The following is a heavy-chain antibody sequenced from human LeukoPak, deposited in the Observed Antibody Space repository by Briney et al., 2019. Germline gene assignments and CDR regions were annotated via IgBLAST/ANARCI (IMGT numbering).Heavy chain of an antibody. J-gene: IGHJ4*02. Sequence: SETLSLTCTVSGGSISSSYYSWIRQPAGKGLEWIGRIYISGSTNYNPSLKSRVTMSVDTSKNQFSLKLSSVTAADTAVYYCARDHLVGHFDYWGQGTLVTVSS. CDR3: ARDHLVGHFDY. V-gene: IGHV4-4*07. CDR1: GGSISSSY. CDR2: IYISGST.